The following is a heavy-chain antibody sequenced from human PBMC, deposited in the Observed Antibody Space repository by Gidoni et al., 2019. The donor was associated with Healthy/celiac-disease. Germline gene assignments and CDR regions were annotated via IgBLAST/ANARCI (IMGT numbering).Heavy chain of an antibody. CDR2: IIPIFGTA. V-gene: IGHV1-69*06. Sequence: QVQLVQSGAEVKKPGSSVKVSCKASGGTFSRYAIRWVRQAPGQGLEWMGGIIPIFGTANYAQKFQGRVTITADKSTSTAYMELSSLRSEETAVYYCVRVGLAAPKSNYYCDYWGQGTLVTVSS. CDR1: GGTFSRYA. CDR3: VRVGLAAPKSNYYCDY. J-gene: IGHJ4*02. D-gene: IGHD6-19*01.